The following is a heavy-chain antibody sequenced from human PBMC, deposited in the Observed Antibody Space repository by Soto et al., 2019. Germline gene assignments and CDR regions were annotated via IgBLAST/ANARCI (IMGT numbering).Heavy chain of an antibody. CDR1: GYTFTSYG. D-gene: IGHD2-2*01. J-gene: IGHJ6*02. CDR2: ISAYNGNT. CDR3: ARAGTPYCSSTSCYYYYGMDV. V-gene: IGHV1-18*01. Sequence: QVQLVQSGAEVKQPGASVKVSCKASGYTFTSYGISWVRQAPGQGLEWMGWISAYNGNTNYAQKLQGRVTMTTDTSTSTAYMELRSLRSDDTAVYYCARAGTPYCSSTSCYYYYGMDVWGQGTTVTVSS.